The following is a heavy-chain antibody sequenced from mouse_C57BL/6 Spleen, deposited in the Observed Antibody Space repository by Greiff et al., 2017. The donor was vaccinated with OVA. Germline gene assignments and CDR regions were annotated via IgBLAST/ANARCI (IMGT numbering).Heavy chain of an antibody. V-gene: IGHV3-6*01. CDR2: ISYDGSN. D-gene: IGHD2-2*01. CDR1: GYSITSGYY. J-gene: IGHJ3*01. CDR3: APDGYDSGFAY. Sequence: VQLKESGPGLVKPSQSLSLTCSVTGYSITSGYYWNWIRQFPGNKLEWMGYISYDGSNNYNPSLKNRISITRDTSKNQFFLKLNSVTTEDTATYYCAPDGYDSGFAYWGQGTLVTVSA.